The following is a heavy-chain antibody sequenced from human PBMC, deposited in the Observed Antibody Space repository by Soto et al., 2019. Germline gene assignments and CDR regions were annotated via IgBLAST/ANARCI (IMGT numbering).Heavy chain of an antibody. CDR1: GYTFTHYG. D-gene: IGHD3-22*01. J-gene: IGHJ4*02. CDR3: AKTTYEEPTFDY. V-gene: IGHV1-18*01. Sequence: QVQLVQSGAEVKKPGASVKVSCKASGYTFTHYGISWVRQAPGQGLEWMGWVTGYDGNANYEQRFQGRVTMTTDTSTNTAYMDLRRLSSDDTAVYYCAKTTYEEPTFDYWGQGTRVTVSS. CDR2: VTGYDGNA.